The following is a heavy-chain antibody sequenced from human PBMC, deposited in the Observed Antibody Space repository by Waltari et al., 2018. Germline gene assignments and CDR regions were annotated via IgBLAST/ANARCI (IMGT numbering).Heavy chain of an antibody. CDR2: ISACGGPGIT. Sequence: EVQLLESGGGLVQPGESLRLSCAASGFIFSNYGMAWFRQAPGKGLEWVSAISACGGPGITFFADSVKGLFTISRDDSKNTLYLQMNTLRAEDTAVYYCAKRLWSGYYPGGAAMDVWGQGTTVTVSS. CDR1: GFIFSNYG. CDR3: AKRLWSGYYPGGAAMDV. V-gene: IGHV3-23*01. J-gene: IGHJ6*02. D-gene: IGHD3-3*01.